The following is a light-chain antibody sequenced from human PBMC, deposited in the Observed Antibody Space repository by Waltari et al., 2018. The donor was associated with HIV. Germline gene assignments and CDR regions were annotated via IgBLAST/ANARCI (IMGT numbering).Light chain of an antibody. CDR1: QSLLHSNGYSY. CDR3: MQALQTPRT. CDR2: LGS. V-gene: IGKV2-28*01. J-gene: IGKJ1*01. Sequence: DIVMTQSPLSLPVTPGEAASISCRSSQSLLHSNGYSYLDWYLQKPGQSPQLLIYLGSNRASGVPDRFSGSGSGTDFTLKISRVEAEEVGVYYCMQALQTPRTFGQGTKVEIK.